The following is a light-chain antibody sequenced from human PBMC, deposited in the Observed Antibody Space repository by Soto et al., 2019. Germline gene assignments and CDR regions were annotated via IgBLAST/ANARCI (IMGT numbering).Light chain of an antibody. J-gene: IGKJ4*01. V-gene: IGKV3-11*01. CDR1: HSINTY. CDR2: DAS. Sequence: EIVLTQSPATLSLSPGESATRSCRASHSINTYLAWYQRKPGRAPRLLFYDASNRVPGTPARFSGSGSGTSFSLTISSLEPEDFAVYYCQHRSHGLTFGGGTKVESK. CDR3: QHRSHGLT.